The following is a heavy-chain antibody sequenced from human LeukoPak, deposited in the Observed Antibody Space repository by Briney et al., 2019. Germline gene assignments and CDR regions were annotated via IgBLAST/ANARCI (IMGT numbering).Heavy chain of an antibody. J-gene: IGHJ4*02. CDR2: IKQDGSEK. V-gene: IGHV3-7*01. D-gene: IGHD2-2*02. CDR3: ARTGGQLLYRYFDY. CDR1: GFAFSASY. Sequence: GGSLRLSCAVSGFAFSASYMNWVRQAPGKGLEWVANIKQDGSEKSYVDSVKGRFTISRDNANNSLYLQMNSLRVEDTAVYYCARTGGQLLYRYFDYWGQGTLVTVSS.